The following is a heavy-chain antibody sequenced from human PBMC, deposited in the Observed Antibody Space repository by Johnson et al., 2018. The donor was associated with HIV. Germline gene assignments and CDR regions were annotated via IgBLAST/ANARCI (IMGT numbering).Heavy chain of an antibody. V-gene: IGHV3-11*04. D-gene: IGHD2-8*01. CDR3: ARDNLSMVAFDI. Sequence: QVQLVESGGGLVKPGGSLRLSCAASGFTFSDYYMSWIRQAPGKGLEWVAAISSSGGSTYYADSVKGRFSISRDNAKNSLYLQVNSLGDEDTAVYYCARDNLSMVAFDIWGQGTMVTVSS. J-gene: IGHJ3*02. CDR1: GFTFSDYY. CDR2: ISSSGGST.